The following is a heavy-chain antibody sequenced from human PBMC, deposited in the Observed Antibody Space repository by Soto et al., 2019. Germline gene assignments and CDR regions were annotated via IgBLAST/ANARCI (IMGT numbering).Heavy chain of an antibody. D-gene: IGHD4-17*01. Sequence: GGSLRLSCEGSGFTFSTHAMGWVRQIPGRGLEWVSTISYGGGSTYYADSVEGRFTISRDNSRNTLSLQMNSLRAEDTALYHCAKCLRWPPAEFDSWGRGTLVTVSS. CDR3: AKCLRWPPAEFDS. CDR1: GFTFSTHA. V-gene: IGHV3-23*01. J-gene: IGHJ4*02. CDR2: ISYGGGST.